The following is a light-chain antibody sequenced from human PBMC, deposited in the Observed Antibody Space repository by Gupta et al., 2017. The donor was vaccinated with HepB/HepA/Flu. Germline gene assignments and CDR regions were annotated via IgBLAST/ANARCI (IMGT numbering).Light chain of an antibody. Sequence: EVVMTQSPDTLSVSPGGRATLSCRASQSVSHNLAWYQQKPGQAPRLLISGASTRDTNIPARFSGSGSGTEFTLTISSLQFEDSGVYYSQQYRIWPPLTFGGGTKVEIK. V-gene: IGKV3-15*01. CDR3: QQYRIWPPLT. J-gene: IGKJ4*01. CDR2: GAS. CDR1: QSVSHN.